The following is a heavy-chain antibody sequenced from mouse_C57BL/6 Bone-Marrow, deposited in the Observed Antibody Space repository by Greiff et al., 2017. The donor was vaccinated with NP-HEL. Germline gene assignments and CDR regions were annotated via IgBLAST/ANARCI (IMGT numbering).Heavy chain of an antibody. J-gene: IGHJ4*01. V-gene: IGHV1-15*01. CDR2: IDPETGGT. D-gene: IGHD2-4*01. CDR1: GYTFTDYE. CDR3: TRWHDYDGTPSYAMDY. Sequence: QVQLKQSGAELVRPGASVTLSCKASGYTFTDYEMHWVKQTPVHGLEWIGAIDPETGGTAYNQKFKGKAILTADKSSSTAYMELRSLTSEDSAVYYCTRWHDYDGTPSYAMDYWGQGTSVTVSS.